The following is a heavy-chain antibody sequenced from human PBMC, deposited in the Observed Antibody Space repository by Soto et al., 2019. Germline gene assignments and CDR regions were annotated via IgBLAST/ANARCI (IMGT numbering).Heavy chain of an antibody. CDR3: SRYYDSSGYDHDAFDI. D-gene: IGHD3-22*01. CDR1: GFTFSNYG. J-gene: IGHJ3*02. V-gene: IGHV3-30*02. Sequence: PGGSLRLSCAASGFTFSNYGMHWVRQAPGKGLEWVAIIWHDGNNKYYADSVRGRFIISRDNSKNRLYLQMNSLRAEDTAVYYCSRYYDSSGYDHDAFDIWGQGTMVTVSS. CDR2: IWHDGNNK.